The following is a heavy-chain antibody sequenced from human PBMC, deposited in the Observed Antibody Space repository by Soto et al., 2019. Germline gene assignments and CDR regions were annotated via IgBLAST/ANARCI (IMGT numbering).Heavy chain of an antibody. CDR2: ISYDGSNK. CDR3: ATESSLEY. Sequence: QVQLVESGGGVVQPGRSLRLSCAASGFTFSSYGMHWVRQAPGKGLEWVAVISYDGSNKYYADSVKGRFTISRDNSKNTRYLQINSLGAEDTAVYYCATESSLEYWGQGTLVSVSS. V-gene: IGHV3-30*03. J-gene: IGHJ4*02. CDR1: GFTFSSYG.